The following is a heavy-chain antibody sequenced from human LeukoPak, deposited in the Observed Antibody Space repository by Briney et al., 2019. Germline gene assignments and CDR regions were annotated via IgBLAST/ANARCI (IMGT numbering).Heavy chain of an antibody. J-gene: IGHJ4*02. CDR1: GYTFTNYG. V-gene: IGHV1-18*01. Sequence: ASMKVSCKASGYTFTNYGISWVRQAPGQGLEWMGWISAYSGNTNYAQNLQGRVTMTTDTSTSTAYMELRSLRSDDTAVYYCARDLEHIAVAGYYFDYWGQGTLVTVSS. CDR2: ISAYSGNT. CDR3: ARDLEHIAVAGYYFDY. D-gene: IGHD6-19*01.